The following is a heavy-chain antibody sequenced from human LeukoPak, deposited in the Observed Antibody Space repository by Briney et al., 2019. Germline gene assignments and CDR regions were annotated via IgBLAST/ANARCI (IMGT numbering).Heavy chain of an antibody. J-gene: IGHJ4*02. CDR1: GFTFSSYG. Sequence: GRSLRLSCAASGFTFSSYGMHWVRQAPGKGLEWVAVISYDGSNKYYADSVKGRFTISRDNSKNTLYLQMNSLRAEDTAVYYCARVPYDYGDYFDYWGQGTLVTVSS. CDR2: ISYDGSNK. V-gene: IGHV3-30*03. CDR3: ARVPYDYGDYFDY. D-gene: IGHD4-17*01.